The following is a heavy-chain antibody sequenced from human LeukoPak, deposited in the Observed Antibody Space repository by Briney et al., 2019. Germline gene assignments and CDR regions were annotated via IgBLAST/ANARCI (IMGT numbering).Heavy chain of an antibody. Sequence: GGSLTLSCAASGFTFSSYAMSWVRQAPGKGLEWVSVISGSGGSTYYADSVQGRFTISRHNSKNELYLQMSSLSGEYAAAYYFAKVVVAATVYYYYGMDFWGQGTTVTVSS. CDR1: GFTFSSYA. J-gene: IGHJ6*02. CDR2: ISGSGGST. CDR3: AKVVVAATVYYYYGMDF. D-gene: IGHD2-15*01. V-gene: IGHV3-23*01.